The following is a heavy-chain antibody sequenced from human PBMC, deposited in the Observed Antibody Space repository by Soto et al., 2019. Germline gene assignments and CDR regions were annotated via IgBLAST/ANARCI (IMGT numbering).Heavy chain of an antibody. J-gene: IGHJ5*02. CDR2: IWYDGSNK. CDR3: ARGGTYSSGWFDP. Sequence: QVQLVESGGGVVQPGRSLRLSCAASGFTFSSYGMHWVRQAPGKGLEWVAVIWYDGSNKYYADSVKGRFTISRDNYKNTLYLQMNSLRAEDTAVYYCARGGTYSSGWFDPWGQGTLVTVSS. CDR1: GFTFSSYG. D-gene: IGHD6-19*01. V-gene: IGHV3-33*01.